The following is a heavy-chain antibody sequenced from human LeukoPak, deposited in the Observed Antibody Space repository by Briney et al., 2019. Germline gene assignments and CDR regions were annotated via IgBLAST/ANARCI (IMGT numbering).Heavy chain of an antibody. CDR2: IYYSGST. V-gene: IGHV4-59*08. J-gene: IGHJ4*02. CDR1: GGSTSSYY. Sequence: PSETLSLTCTVSGGSTSSYYWSWIRQPPGKGLEWIGYIYYSGSTNYNPSLKSRVTISVDTSKNQFSLKLSSVTAADTAVYYRARHHPITIFGVDPPLLYFDYWGQGTLVTVSS. D-gene: IGHD3-3*01. CDR3: ARHHPITIFGVDPPLLYFDY.